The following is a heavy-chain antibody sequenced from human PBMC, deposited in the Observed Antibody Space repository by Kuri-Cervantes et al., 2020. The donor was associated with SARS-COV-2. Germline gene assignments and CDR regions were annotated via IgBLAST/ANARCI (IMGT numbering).Heavy chain of an antibody. CDR2: IYTSGST. V-gene: IGHV4-4*07. CDR3: ARQTPELRPWYQYMDV. J-gene: IGHJ6*03. D-gene: IGHD1-26*01. CDR1: GGSISSYY. Sequence: SETLSLTCTVSGGSISSYYWSWIRQPAGKGLEWIGRIYTSGSTNYNPSLKSRVTMSVDTSKNQFSLKLSSVTAADTAVYYCARQTPELRPWYQYMDVWGKGTMVTVSS.